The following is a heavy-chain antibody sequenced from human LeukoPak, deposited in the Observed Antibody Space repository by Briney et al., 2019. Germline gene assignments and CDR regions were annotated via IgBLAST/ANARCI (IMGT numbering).Heavy chain of an antibody. CDR1: GGSIGGSNSH. Sequence: SETLSLTCTVSGGSIGGSNSHWGWIRQPPGKGLEWIGSIFYSGSTYYNPSLKSRVTMSVDTSKNQFSLRVTSVTAADTATYYCARRGITYSSSFFAYWGQGTLVTVPS. CDR3: ARRGITYSSSFFAY. V-gene: IGHV4-39*01. D-gene: IGHD2-2*01. J-gene: IGHJ4*02. CDR2: IFYSGST.